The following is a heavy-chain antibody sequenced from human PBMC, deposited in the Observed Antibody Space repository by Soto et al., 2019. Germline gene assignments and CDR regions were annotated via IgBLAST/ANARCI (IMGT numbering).Heavy chain of an antibody. D-gene: IGHD2-2*01. CDR2: ISGSGDTT. J-gene: IGHJ4*02. V-gene: IGHV3-23*01. CDR3: APAGGFCSIITCWIDY. Sequence: GGSLRLSCAVSGFTFSGYAMSWVRQAPGKGLQWVSAISGSGDTTYYADFVKGRFTISRDNSKNTLYLQMSSLRAEDTALYYCAPAGGFCSIITCWIDYWGQGNFVTVSS. CDR1: GFTFSGYA.